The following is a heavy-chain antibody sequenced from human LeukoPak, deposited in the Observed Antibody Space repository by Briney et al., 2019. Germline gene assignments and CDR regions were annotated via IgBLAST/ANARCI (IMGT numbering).Heavy chain of an antibody. CDR3: ARAGREMATMYYFDY. CDR1: GGSISSGGYY. Sequence: PSETLSLTCTASGGSISSGGYYWSWIRQHPGKGLEWIGYIYYSGSTYYNPSLKSRVTISVDTSKNQFSLKLSSVTAADTAVYYCARAGREMATMYYFDYWGQGTLVTVSS. V-gene: IGHV4-31*03. J-gene: IGHJ4*02. D-gene: IGHD5-24*01. CDR2: IYYSGST.